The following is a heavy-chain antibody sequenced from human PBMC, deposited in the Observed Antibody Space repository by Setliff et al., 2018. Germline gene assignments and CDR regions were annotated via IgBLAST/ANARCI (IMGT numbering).Heavy chain of an antibody. V-gene: IGHV4-4*07. D-gene: IGHD3-16*01. Sequence: PSETLSLTCSVSGDSISSYFWTWIRQPAGKGLEWIGRFYISGTTTYNPSLKSRVTMSADTSKNQFSLTLSSVTAADTAVYYCARLPNYVWGSPVDYWGQGTLVTVSS. CDR3: ARLPNYVWGSPVDY. J-gene: IGHJ4*02. CDR2: FYISGTT. CDR1: GDSISSYF.